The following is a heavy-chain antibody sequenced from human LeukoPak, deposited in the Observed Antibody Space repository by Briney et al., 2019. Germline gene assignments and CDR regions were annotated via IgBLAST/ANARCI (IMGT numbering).Heavy chain of an antibody. CDR2: INHSGST. CDR1: GFTFSSYA. Sequence: RSGGSLRLSCAASGFTFSSYAMSWVRQLPGKGLEWIGEINHSGSTNYNPSLKSRVTISVDTSKNQFSLKLSSVTAADTAVYYCTGVPAAIEAGPKIDYWGQGTLVTVSS. CDR3: TGVPAAIEAGPKIDY. J-gene: IGHJ4*02. D-gene: IGHD2-2*01. V-gene: IGHV4-34*08.